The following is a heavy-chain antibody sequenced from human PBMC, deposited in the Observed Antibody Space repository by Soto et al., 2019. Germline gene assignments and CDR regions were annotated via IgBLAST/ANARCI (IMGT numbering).Heavy chain of an antibody. Sequence: GGSLILSCAGSGLTFRNDWLSWVRQAPGKGLEWVSNINQDGSERYYVYSVRGRFTISRDNVENSLYLQLNSLRPEDTAVYYCAVYGYGVSAAPXWGQGTLVTVSX. V-gene: IGHV3-7*03. CDR3: AVYGYGVSAAPX. D-gene: IGHD4-17*01. CDR1: GLTFRNDW. CDR2: INQDGSER. J-gene: IGHJ4*02.